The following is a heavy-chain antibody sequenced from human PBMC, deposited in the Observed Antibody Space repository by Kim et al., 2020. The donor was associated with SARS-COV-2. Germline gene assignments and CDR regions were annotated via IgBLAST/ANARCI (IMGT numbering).Heavy chain of an antibody. D-gene: IGHD3-22*01. Sequence: GGSLRLSCAASGFTFSSYGMHWVRQAPGKGLEWVAVISYDGSNKYYADSVKGRFTISRDNSKKTLYLQMNSLRVEDTAVYYCAKDKLLYYYDSSGYCDYWGQGTLVTVSS. CDR2: ISYDGSNK. CDR3: AKDKLLYYYDSSGYCDY. V-gene: IGHV3-30*18. J-gene: IGHJ4*02. CDR1: GFTFSSYG.